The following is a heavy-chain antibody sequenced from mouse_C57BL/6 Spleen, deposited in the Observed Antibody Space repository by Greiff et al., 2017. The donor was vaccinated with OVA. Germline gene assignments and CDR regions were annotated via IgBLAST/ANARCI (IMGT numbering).Heavy chain of an antibody. V-gene: IGHV1-50*01. CDR1: GYTFTSYW. CDR2: IDPSDSYT. D-gene: IGHD2-12*01. Sequence: QVQLQQPGAELVKPGASVKLSCKASGYTFTSYWMQWVKQRPGQGLEWIGEIDPSDSYTNYNQKFKGKATLTVDTSSSTAYMQLSSLTSEDSAVYYCARSGNSNDEAYWGQGTLVTVSA. J-gene: IGHJ3*01. CDR3: ARSGNSNDEAY.